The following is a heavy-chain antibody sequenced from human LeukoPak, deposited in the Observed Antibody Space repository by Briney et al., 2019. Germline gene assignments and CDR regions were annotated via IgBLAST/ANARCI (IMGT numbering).Heavy chain of an antibody. CDR2: ISSSSGTI. V-gene: IGHV3-48*02. J-gene: IGHJ4*02. CDR3: ARDLGYYYDSSGSIY. D-gene: IGHD3-22*01. Sequence: PGGSLRLSCAASGFTFSSYSMNWVRQAPGKGLEWGSYISSSSGTIYYADSVKGRFTISRDNAKNSLYLQMNSLRDEDTAVYYCARDLGYYYDSSGSIYWGQGTLVTVSS. CDR1: GFTFSSYS.